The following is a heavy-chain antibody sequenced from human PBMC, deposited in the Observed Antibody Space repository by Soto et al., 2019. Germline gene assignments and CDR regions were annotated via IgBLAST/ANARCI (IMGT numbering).Heavy chain of an antibody. CDR1: GGTFSSYA. Sequence: GASVKVSCKASGGTFSSYAISWVRQAPGQGLEWMGGIIPIFGTANYAQKFQGRVTITADESTSTAYMELSSLRSEDTAVYYCARDYGSGSHFQAYYYYGMDVWGQGTTVTVSS. CDR2: IIPIFGTA. CDR3: ARDYGSGSHFQAYYYYGMDV. V-gene: IGHV1-69*13. J-gene: IGHJ6*02. D-gene: IGHD3-10*01.